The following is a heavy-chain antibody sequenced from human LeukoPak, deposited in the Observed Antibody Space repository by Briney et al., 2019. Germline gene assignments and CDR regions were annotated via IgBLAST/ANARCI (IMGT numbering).Heavy chain of an antibody. CDR1: GFTFSNYW. J-gene: IGHJ3*01. CDR3: VKEGEGAFDL. V-gene: IGHV3-30*02. Sequence: GGSLRLSCAASGFTFSNYWMHWVRQAPGKGLEWVAFIRSDGTNEFYADSVRGRLTISRDNSKNTLYVEMNSLTTEDTAVYYCVKEGEGAFDLWGQGTMVTVSS. CDR2: IRSDGTNE.